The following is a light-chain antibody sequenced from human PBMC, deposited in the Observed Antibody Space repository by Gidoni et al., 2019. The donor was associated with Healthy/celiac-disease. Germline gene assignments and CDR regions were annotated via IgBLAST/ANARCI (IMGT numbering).Light chain of an antibody. CDR2: KDS. CDR1: ALPKQY. J-gene: IGLJ3*02. V-gene: IGLV3-25*03. Sequence: SYELTQHPSVPVSPGQTARITCAGDALPKQYAYWYQQKPGQAPVLVIYKDSERPSGIPERFSGSSSGTTVTLTISGVQAEDEADYYCQSADSSGTYRVFGGGTKLTVL. CDR3: QSADSSGTYRV.